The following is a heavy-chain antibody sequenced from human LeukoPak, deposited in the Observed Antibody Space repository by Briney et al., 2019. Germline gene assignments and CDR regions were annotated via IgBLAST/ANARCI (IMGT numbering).Heavy chain of an antibody. D-gene: IGHD3-3*01. CDR3: ARVGIRFLEWLSPGGYYYMDV. CDR2: INPSSGST. CDR1: GYTFTSYY. J-gene: IGHJ6*03. V-gene: IGHV1-46*03. Sequence: ASVKVSCKASGYTFTSYYMHWVRQAPGQGLEWMGIINPSSGSTSYAQKFQGRVTMTRDTSTSTVYMELSSLRSEDTAVYYCARVGIRFLEWLSPGGYYYMDVWGKGTTVTVSS.